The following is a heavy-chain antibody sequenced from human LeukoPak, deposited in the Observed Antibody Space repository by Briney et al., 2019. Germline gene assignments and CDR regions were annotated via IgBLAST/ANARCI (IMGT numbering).Heavy chain of an antibody. D-gene: IGHD6-19*01. J-gene: IGHJ4*02. V-gene: IGHV1-2*06. Sequence: ASVKVSCKASGYTFTGYYMHWVRQAPGQGLEWMGRINPNSGGTNYAQKFQGRVTMTRDTSISTAYMELSRLRSDDTAVYYCASIRYYSGGWSPDYWGQGTLVTVSS. CDR1: GYTFTGYY. CDR3: ASIRYYSGGWSPDY. CDR2: INPNSGGT.